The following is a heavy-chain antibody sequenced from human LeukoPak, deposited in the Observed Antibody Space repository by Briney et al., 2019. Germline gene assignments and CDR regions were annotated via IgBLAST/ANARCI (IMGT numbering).Heavy chain of an antibody. CDR3: ASFTIFGVVTTHNWFDP. CDR1: GGSMRISHYY. J-gene: IGHJ5*02. V-gene: IGHV4-39*07. Sequence: SETLSLTCSVSGGSMRISHYYWGWIRQPPGKGLEWIGSVYYSGRTDYNPSLKSRVTISLDMSKNQFSLKLTSMTAADTAIYYCASFTIFGVVTTHNWFDPWGQGTLVTVSS. CDR2: VYYSGRT. D-gene: IGHD3-3*01.